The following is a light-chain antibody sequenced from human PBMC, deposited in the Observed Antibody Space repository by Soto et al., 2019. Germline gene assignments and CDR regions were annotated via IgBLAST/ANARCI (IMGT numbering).Light chain of an antibody. CDR1: QSVSSTC. Sequence: EIVLTQSPGTLSLSPGERATLSCRASQSVSSTCFAWYQHKPGQAPRLLIYGASSRETGIPDTFSGSGSGTDFTLTISRLEPEDFAVYYCEQYDSSPYTFGQGTKLEIK. CDR2: GAS. V-gene: IGKV3-20*01. J-gene: IGKJ2*01. CDR3: EQYDSSPYT.